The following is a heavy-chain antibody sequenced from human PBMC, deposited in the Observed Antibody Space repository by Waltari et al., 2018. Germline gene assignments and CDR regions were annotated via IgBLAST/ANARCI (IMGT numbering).Heavy chain of an antibody. V-gene: IGHV3-23*01. Sequence: EVHLLESGGGLAQPGGSVRLSCAASGVHFFRDARSGVRQAPGKGLEWVSGISDSGVITKYADSVKGRFTVSRDNSKNTVFLQLNSLRAEDTAIYYCARHLYSIDYLELGYWGQGTLVTVSS. D-gene: IGHD3-22*01. CDR1: GVHFFRDA. CDR2: ISDSGVIT. J-gene: IGHJ4*02. CDR3: ARHLYSIDYLELGY.